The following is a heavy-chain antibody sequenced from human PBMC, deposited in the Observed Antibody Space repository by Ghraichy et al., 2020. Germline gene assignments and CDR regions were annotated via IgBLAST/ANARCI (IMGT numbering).Heavy chain of an antibody. J-gene: IGHJ4*02. V-gene: IGHV3-74*01. Sequence: GGSLRLSCAASGFTFNNYWMHWVRQAPGKGLVWVSRIYSDGRTRYADSVEGRFTISRDNAKNTVYLQLTGLRADDTALYYCARADIGGGSYFSLWGQGTLVTVSS. CDR1: GFTFNNYW. CDR2: IYSDGRT. D-gene: IGHD3-10*01. CDR3: ARADIGGGSYFSL.